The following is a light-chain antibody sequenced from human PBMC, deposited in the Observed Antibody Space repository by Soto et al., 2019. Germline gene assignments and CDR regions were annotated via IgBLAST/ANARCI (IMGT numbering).Light chain of an antibody. V-gene: IGLV2-11*01. J-gene: IGLJ2*01. CDR1: SSDVGGYNY. CDR2: DVS. CDR3: CSYAGSYTVL. Sequence: QSALTQPRSVSGSPGQSVTISCTGTSSDVGGYNYVSWYQQHPGKAPKLMICDVSKRPSGVPDRFSGSKSGNTASLTISGLQAEDEADYYYCSYAGSYTVLFGGGTKLTVL.